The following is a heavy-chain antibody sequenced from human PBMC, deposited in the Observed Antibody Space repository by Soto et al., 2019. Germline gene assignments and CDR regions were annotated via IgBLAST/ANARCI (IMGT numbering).Heavy chain of an antibody. CDR1: GYSFTSYW. CDR3: ARQSVVVVAATRGGMDV. D-gene: IGHD2-15*01. CDR2: IYPGDSDT. V-gene: IGHV5-51*01. J-gene: IGHJ6*02. Sequence: PGESLKISCKGSGYSFTSYWIGWVRQMPGKGLEWMRIIYPGDSDTRYSPSFQGQDTISADKSISTAHLQWSSLKASDTAMYYCARQSVVVVAATRGGMDVWGQGTTVTVSS.